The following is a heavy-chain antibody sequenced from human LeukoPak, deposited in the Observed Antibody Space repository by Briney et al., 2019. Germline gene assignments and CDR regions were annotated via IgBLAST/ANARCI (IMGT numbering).Heavy chain of an antibody. V-gene: IGHV3-74*01. Sequence: GGSLRLSCAASGFTFSSYWMHCVRQAPGKGLVWVSRINSDGSSTSYADSVKGRFTISRDNAKNPLYLQMNSLRAEDTAVYYCARDDAGYSYDPRGWFDPWGQGTLVTVSS. D-gene: IGHD5-18*01. CDR2: INSDGSST. CDR1: GFTFSSYW. CDR3: ARDDAGYSYDPRGWFDP. J-gene: IGHJ5*02.